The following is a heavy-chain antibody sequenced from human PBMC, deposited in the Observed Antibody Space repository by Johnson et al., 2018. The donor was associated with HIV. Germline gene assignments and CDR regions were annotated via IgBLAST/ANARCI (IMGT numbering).Heavy chain of an antibody. CDR2: ISYDGSNK. CDR1: GFTFSSYA. V-gene: IGHV3-30*04. CDR3: ARGMGATQVMGAFDI. D-gene: IGHD1-26*01. J-gene: IGHJ3*02. Sequence: QEKLVESGGGVVQPGRSLRLSCAASGFTFSSYAMHWVRQAPGKGLEWVAVISYDGSNKYYADSVKGRFTISRDNSKNTLYLQMNSLRAEDTAGYYCARGMGATQVMGAFDIWGQGTMVTVSS.